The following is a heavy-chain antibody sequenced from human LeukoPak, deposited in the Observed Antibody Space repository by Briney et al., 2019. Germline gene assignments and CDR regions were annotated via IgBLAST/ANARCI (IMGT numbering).Heavy chain of an antibody. D-gene: IGHD2/OR15-2a*01. V-gene: IGHV4-4*07. CDR1: GGSISSYY. CDR2: IYTGGST. CDR3: AGHHPRNTVDF. J-gene: IGHJ4*02. Sequence: PSETLSLTCTVSGGSISSYYWNWIRQPAGKGLEWIGRIYTGGSTNYNPSLKSRVTMSVDTSKNQFSLKLSSVTAADTAVYYCAGHHPRNTVDFWGQGTLVTVSS.